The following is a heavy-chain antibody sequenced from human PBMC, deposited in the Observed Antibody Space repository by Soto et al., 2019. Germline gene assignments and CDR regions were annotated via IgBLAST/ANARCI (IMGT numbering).Heavy chain of an antibody. Sequence: GGSLRLSCAASGFTFSSYAMSWVRQAPGKGLEWVSAISGSGGSTYYADSVKGRFTISRDNSKNTLYLQMNGLRAEDTAVYYCAKGSGFLEWLSSLYYYYGMDVWGQGTTVTVSS. CDR2: ISGSGGST. V-gene: IGHV3-23*01. CDR3: AKGSGFLEWLSSLYYYYGMDV. D-gene: IGHD3-3*01. CDR1: GFTFSSYA. J-gene: IGHJ6*02.